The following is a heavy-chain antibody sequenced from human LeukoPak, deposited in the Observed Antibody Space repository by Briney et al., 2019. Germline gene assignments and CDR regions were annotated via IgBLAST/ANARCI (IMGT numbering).Heavy chain of an antibody. D-gene: IGHD6-6*01. Sequence: GGSPRLSCAASGFTFSDYYMSWIRQAPGKGLEWVSYISSSGSTIYYADSVKGRFTISRDNAKNSLYLQMNSLRAEDTAVYYCASGTVAARVGGVFDYWGQGTLVTVSS. J-gene: IGHJ4*02. CDR1: GFTFSDYY. CDR3: ASGTVAARVGGVFDY. V-gene: IGHV3-11*01. CDR2: ISSSGSTI.